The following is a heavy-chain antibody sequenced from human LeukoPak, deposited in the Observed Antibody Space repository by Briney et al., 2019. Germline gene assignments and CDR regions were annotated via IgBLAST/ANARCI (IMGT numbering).Heavy chain of an antibody. CDR1: GGSFSGYY. CDR2: INHSGST. Sequence: SETLSLTCAVYGGSFSGYYWSWIRQPPGKGLEWIGEINHSGSTNCNPSLKSRVTISVDTSKNQFSLKLSSVTAADTAVYYRARGRPLGFLLWFGEQLDYWGQGTLVTVSS. J-gene: IGHJ4*02. D-gene: IGHD3-10*01. CDR3: ARGRPLGFLLWFGEQLDY. V-gene: IGHV4-34*01.